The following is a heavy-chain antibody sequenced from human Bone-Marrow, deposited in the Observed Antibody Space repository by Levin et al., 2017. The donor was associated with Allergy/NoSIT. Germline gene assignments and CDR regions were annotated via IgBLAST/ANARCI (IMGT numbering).Heavy chain of an antibody. J-gene: IGHJ3*02. Sequence: SCAASGFTFSKYEMSWVRQAPGKGLEWVSGISGSGGSYYADSVKGRFTISRDNFENILYLQMNSLRDEDTAVYYCAKSVAATVFDASDIWGQGTMVTVSS. CDR3: AKSVAATVFDASDI. V-gene: IGHV3-23*01. CDR2: ISGSGGS. D-gene: IGHD2-15*01. CDR1: GFTFSKYE.